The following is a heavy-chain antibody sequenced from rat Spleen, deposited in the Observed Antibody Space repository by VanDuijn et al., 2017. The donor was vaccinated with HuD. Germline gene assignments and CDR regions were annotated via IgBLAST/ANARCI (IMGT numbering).Heavy chain of an antibody. V-gene: IGHV5-20*01. J-gene: IGHJ2*01. Sequence: EVQLVESDGGLVQPGRSLKLSCAASGFTFTDYYMAWVRQAPTKGLEWVATISSDGRRNYYRDSVKGRFTISRDNAKSSLYLQMDSLRSADTATYYCTTDGYYDYWGQGVMVTVSS. CDR3: TTDGYYDY. CDR1: GFTFTDYY. CDR2: ISSDGRRN.